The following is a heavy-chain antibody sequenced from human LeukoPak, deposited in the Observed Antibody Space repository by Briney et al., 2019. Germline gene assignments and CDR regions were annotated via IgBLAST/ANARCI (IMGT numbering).Heavy chain of an antibody. V-gene: IGHV4-34*01. CDR2: INHSGST. CDR3: ASVNRYCSSTSCLYRGKYYYYYMDV. CDR1: GGSFSGYY. D-gene: IGHD2-2*01. J-gene: IGHJ6*03. Sequence: SETLSLTCGVYGGSFSGYYWSWIRQPPGKGQEWIGEINHSGSTNYNPSLKSRVTISVDTSKNQFSLKLSSVTAADTAVYYCASVNRYCSSTSCLYRGKYYYYYMDVWGKGTTVTVSS.